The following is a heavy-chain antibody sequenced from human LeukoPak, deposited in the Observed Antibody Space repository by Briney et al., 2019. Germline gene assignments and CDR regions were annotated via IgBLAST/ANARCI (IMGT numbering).Heavy chain of an antibody. CDR2: FDPEDGET. V-gene: IGHV1-24*01. Sequence: GASVKVSCKVSGYTLTELSMHWVRQAPGKGPEWMGGFDPEDGETIYAQKFQGRVTMTEDTSTDTAYMELSSLRSEDTAVYYCARDEGYYYDSSGYSHYPNWFDPWGQGTLVTVSS. CDR3: ARDEGYYYDSSGYSHYPNWFDP. D-gene: IGHD3-22*01. J-gene: IGHJ5*02. CDR1: GYTLTELS.